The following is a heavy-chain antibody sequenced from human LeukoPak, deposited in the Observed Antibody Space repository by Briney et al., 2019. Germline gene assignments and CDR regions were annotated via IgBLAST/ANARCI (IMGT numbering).Heavy chain of an antibody. CDR1: GFTFSSYV. J-gene: IGHJ4*02. CDR2: ISSSSSYI. CDR3: ARARGGYGSGSSDY. V-gene: IGHV3-21*01. D-gene: IGHD3-10*01. Sequence: GGSLRLSCAASGFTFSSYVMSWVRQAPGKGLEWVSSISSSSSYIYYADSVKGRFTISRDNAKNSLYLQMNSLRAEDTAVYYCARARGGYGSGSSDYWGQGTLVTVSS.